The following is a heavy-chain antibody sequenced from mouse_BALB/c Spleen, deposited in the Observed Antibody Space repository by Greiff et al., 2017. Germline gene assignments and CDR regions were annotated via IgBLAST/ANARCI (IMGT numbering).Heavy chain of an antibody. V-gene: IGHV7-3*02. CDR3: ARDRITRFAY. CDR1: GFTFTDYY. CDR2: IRNKANGYTT. D-gene: IGHD2-4*01. Sequence: EVHLVESGGGLVQPGGSLRLSCATSGFTFTDYYMSWVRQPPGKALEWLGFIRNKANGYTTEYSASVKGRFTISRDNSQSILYLQMNTLRAEDSATYYCARDRITRFAYWGQGTLVTVSA. J-gene: IGHJ3*01.